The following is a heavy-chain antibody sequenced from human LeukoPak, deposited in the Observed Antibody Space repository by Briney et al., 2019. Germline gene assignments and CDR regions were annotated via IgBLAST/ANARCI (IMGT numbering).Heavy chain of an antibody. J-gene: IGHJ4*02. D-gene: IGHD4-17*01. Sequence: ASVKVSCKASGYTFTKYVLNWLRQAPGQGLEWMGRIYTNTGNPTYAQGFTGHFVFSLDTSGNTAFLHMTNLQPEDTAVYFCAKERNGDYVFDSWGQGTLVTVSS. CDR3: AKERNGDYVFDS. CDR1: GYTFTKYV. CDR2: IYTNTGNP. V-gene: IGHV7-4-1*02.